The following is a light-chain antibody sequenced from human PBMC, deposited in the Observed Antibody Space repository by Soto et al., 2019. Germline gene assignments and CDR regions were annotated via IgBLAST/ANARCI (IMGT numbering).Light chain of an antibody. J-gene: IGKJ5*01. Sequence: IQLTQSPSFLSASVGDRVTITCRASQGISSYLAWYQQKPGKAPKLLIYASSTLQSGVPSRFSGSGSGTEFTLTISSLQPEDFATYYCQQLNSYLRVTFGQGTRLEIK. CDR1: QGISSY. CDR3: QQLNSYLRVT. CDR2: ASS. V-gene: IGKV1-9*01.